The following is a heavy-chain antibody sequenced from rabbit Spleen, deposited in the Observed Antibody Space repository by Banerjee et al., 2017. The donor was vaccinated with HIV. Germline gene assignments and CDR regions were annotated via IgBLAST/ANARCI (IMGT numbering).Heavy chain of an antibody. CDR2: INAVTGKA. Sequence: QSLEESGGDLVKPGASLTLTCTASGFSFSNKAVMCWVRQTPGKGLEWIACINAVTGKAVYASWAKGRFTCSKTSSTTVTLQMTSLTVADTATYFCATDQTTTNYYFNLWGPGTLVTVS. V-gene: IGHV1S40*01. CDR1: GFSFSNKAV. J-gene: IGHJ4*01. CDR3: ATDQTTTNYYFNL. D-gene: IGHD1-1*01.